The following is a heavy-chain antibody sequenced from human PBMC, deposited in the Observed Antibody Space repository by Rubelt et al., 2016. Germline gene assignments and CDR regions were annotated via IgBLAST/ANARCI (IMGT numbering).Heavy chain of an antibody. Sequence: ISSSSSTIYYADSVKGRFTISRDNAKNSLYLQMNSLRVEDTAVYYCVRDGWYFYYWGQGTMVTVSS. V-gene: IGHV3-48*04. D-gene: IGHD3-10*01. J-gene: IGHJ4*02. CDR2: ISSSSSTI. CDR3: VRDGWYFYY.